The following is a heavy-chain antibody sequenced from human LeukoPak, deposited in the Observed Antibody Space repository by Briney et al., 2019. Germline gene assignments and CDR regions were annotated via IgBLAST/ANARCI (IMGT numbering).Heavy chain of an antibody. CDR3: ATKGGSGWPYYYYGMDV. CDR2: FDPEDGET. CDR1: GYTLTELS. J-gene: IGHJ6*02. D-gene: IGHD6-19*01. Sequence: ASVKVSCKVSGYTLTELSMHWVRQAPGKGLEWTGGFDPEDGETIYAQKFQGRVTMTEDTSTDTAYMELSSLRSEDTAVYYCATKGGSGWPYYYYGMDVWGQGTTVTVSS. V-gene: IGHV1-24*01.